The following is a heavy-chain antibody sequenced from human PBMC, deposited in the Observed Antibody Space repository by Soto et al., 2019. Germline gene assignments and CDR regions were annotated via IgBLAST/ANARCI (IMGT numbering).Heavy chain of an antibody. Sequence: LSLTCAVYGGSFSGYYWSWIRQSPGKGLEWIGEVNPTGSTKYNPSLKSRVTISVDTSKNQFSLNLNSVTAADTALYYCARSREQWLVDAFDIWGQGTMVTVSS. CDR3: ARSREQWLVDAFDI. CDR1: GGSFSGYY. V-gene: IGHV4-34*01. D-gene: IGHD6-19*01. CDR2: VNPTGST. J-gene: IGHJ3*02.